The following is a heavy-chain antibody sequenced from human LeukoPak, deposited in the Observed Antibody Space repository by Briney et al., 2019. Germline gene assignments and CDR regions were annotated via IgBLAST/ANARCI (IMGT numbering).Heavy chain of an antibody. Sequence: PSETLSLTCTVSGVSISSYYWSWIRQPPGKGPEWIGYIYYSGSTNYNPSLKSRVTISVDTSKNQFSLKLSSVTAADTAVYYCARSIAARPFDYWGQGTLVTVSS. CDR3: ARSIAARPFDY. D-gene: IGHD6-6*01. J-gene: IGHJ4*02. V-gene: IGHV4-59*01. CDR1: GVSISSYY. CDR2: IYYSGST.